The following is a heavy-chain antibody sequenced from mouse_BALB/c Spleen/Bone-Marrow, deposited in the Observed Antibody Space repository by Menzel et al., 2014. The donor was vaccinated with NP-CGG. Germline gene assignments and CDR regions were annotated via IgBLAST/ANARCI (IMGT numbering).Heavy chain of an antibody. J-gene: IGHJ2*01. D-gene: IGHD2-14*01. CDR2: IHPNSGNT. CDR1: GYTFTSSW. CDR3: ARHHRYAYYFDY. V-gene: IGHV1S130*01. Sequence: QVTLKESGSVLVRPGTPVKLSCKASGYTFTSSWIHWARQRPGQGLEWIGEIHPNSGNTNYNEKFKGKATLTIDTSSSTAYVDLSSLTSEDSAVSYCARHHRYAYYFDYWGQGTTLTVSS.